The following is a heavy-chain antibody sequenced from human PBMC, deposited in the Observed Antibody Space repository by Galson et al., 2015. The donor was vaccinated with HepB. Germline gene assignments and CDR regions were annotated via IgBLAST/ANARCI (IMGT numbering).Heavy chain of an antibody. V-gene: IGHV4-34*01. Sequence: SETLSLTCAVYGGSFSGYYWSWIRQPPGKGLEWIGEINHSGSTNYNPSLKSRVTISVDTSKNQFSLKLSSMTAADTAVYYCARGVSPAALNWFDPWGQGTLVTVSS. CDR1: GGSFSGYY. D-gene: IGHD2-2*01. J-gene: IGHJ5*02. CDR3: ARGVSPAALNWFDP. CDR2: INHSGST.